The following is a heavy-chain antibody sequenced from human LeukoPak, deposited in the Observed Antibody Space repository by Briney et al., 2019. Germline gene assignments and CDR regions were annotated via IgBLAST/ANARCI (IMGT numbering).Heavy chain of an antibody. CDR1: GGSISSGDYY. J-gene: IGHJ3*02. V-gene: IGHV4-30-4*01. CDR2: IYYSGST. CDR3: ARDSGPEAFDI. Sequence: PSETLSLTCTVSGGSISSGDYYWSWIRLPPGKGLEWIGYIYYSGSTYYNPSLKSRVTISVDTSKNQISLKLSSVTAADTAVYYCARDSGPEAFDIWGQGTMVTVSS.